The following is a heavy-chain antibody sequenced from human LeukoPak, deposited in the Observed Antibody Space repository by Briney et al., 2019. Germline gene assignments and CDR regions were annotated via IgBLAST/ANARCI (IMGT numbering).Heavy chain of an antibody. D-gene: IGHD3-16*01. CDR3: ARGGNPFDY. Sequence: PSETLSLTCSVSGYSISSDYYWGWIRQPPGKGLEWIGSIHHSGSTYYNPSLKSRVTISVDTSKNQFSLRVTSVTAADTAVYYCARGGNPFDYWGQGTLVTVSS. J-gene: IGHJ4*02. CDR1: GYSISSDYY. V-gene: IGHV4-38-2*02. CDR2: IHHSGST.